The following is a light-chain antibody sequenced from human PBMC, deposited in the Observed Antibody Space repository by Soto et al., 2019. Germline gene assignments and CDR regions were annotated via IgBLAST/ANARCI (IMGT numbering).Light chain of an antibody. CDR2: GAS. V-gene: IGKV3-15*01. J-gene: IGKJ2*01. Sequence: EIVMPQSPATLSVSPGERATLSCRASQSVSSNLAWYQQKPGQAPRLLIYGASTRATGIPARFSGSGSGTEFTLAISSLQSEYFAVYYCQQYNNWPPYTFGQGTKLEIK. CDR1: QSVSSN. CDR3: QQYNNWPPYT.